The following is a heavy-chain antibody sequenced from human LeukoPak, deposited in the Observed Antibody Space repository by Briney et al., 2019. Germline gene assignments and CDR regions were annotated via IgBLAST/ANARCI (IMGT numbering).Heavy chain of an antibody. Sequence: GGSLRLSCVASDFTFSDYAMSWVRQSPDMRLEWLSTLSGSAGSSCYANSVRGRFTISRDNSKNTLFLQMNDLRVEDTAVYFCAKDPHVGTSGYYQYFFEYWGQGTRVTVSS. CDR2: LSGSAGSS. CDR3: AKDPHVGTSGYYQYFFEY. CDR1: DFTFSDYA. J-gene: IGHJ4*02. V-gene: IGHV3-23*01. D-gene: IGHD6-25*01.